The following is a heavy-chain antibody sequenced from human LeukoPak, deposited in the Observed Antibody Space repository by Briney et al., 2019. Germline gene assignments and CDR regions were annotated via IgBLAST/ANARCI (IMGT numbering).Heavy chain of an antibody. CDR1: GYTPTELS. V-gene: IGHV1-24*01. J-gene: IGHJ3*02. CDR2: FDPEDGET. CDR3: ATGTTVTTWGAVDI. D-gene: IGHD4-17*01. Sequence: ASVKVSCKVSGYTPTELSMDWGRPAPGKGREWRGGFDPEDGETIYAQKFQGRVTMTEGRSTDTAYMELSSLRSEDTAVYYCATGTTVTTWGAVDIWGQGTMVTVSS.